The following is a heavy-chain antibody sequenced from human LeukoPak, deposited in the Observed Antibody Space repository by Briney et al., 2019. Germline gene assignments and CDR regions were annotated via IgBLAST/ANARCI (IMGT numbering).Heavy chain of an antibody. J-gene: IGHJ6*02. Sequence: PSETLSLTCTVSGGSLSSYYWSWIRQPPGKGLEWIGYIYYSGSTNYNPSLKSRVTISVDTSKNQFSLKLSSVTAADTAVYYCARDRAVVVPAATEYYYYYYGMDVWGQGTTVTVSS. CDR2: IYYSGST. CDR1: GGSLSSYY. D-gene: IGHD2-2*01. CDR3: ARDRAVVVPAATEYYYYYYGMDV. V-gene: IGHV4-59*01.